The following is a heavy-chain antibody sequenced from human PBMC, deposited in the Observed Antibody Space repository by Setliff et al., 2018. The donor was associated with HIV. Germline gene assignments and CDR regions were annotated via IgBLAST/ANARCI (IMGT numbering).Heavy chain of an antibody. CDR2: IHTSGST. J-gene: IGHJ3*02. CDR3: ATGVPSSNWYGLAFDI. D-gene: IGHD6-13*01. Sequence: TLSLTCSVSGGSISSDGYYWNWIRQAAGKGLEWIGRIHTSGSTNYNPSLKSRVTISADTSRDQFSLRLTSVSAADTAVYYCATGVPSSNWYGLAFDIWGQGTMVTVSS. CDR1: GGSISSDGYY. V-gene: IGHV4-61*02.